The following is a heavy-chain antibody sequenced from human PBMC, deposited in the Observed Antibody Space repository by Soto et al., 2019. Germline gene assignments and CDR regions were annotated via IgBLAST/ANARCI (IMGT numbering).Heavy chain of an antibody. CDR2: ISAYNGNT. V-gene: IGHV1-18*01. J-gene: IGHJ4*02. CDR1: GYTFTSYG. D-gene: IGHD4-17*01. Sequence: ASVKVSCKASGYTFTSYGISWVRQAPGQGLEWMGWISAYNGNTNYAQKLQGRVTMTTDTSTSTAYMELRSLRSDYTAVYYCARSWATVTTRPPDYWGQGTMVTVSS. CDR3: ARSWATVTTRPPDY.